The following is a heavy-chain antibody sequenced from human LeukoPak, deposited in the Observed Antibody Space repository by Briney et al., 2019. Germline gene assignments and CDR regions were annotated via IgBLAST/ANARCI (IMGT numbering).Heavy chain of an antibody. J-gene: IGHJ6*02. Sequence: SETLSLTCTVSSGSISSTNYYWGWIRQPPGKGLEWIGNVYYTGSTYYNTSLKSRVTISVDTSKNQFSLELSSVTAADTAVYYCFLPGPYFSNYDVDVWGQGTTVTVSS. CDR1: SGSISSTNYY. D-gene: IGHD2/OR15-2a*01. CDR2: VYYTGST. V-gene: IGHV4-39*01. CDR3: FLPGPYFSNYDVDV.